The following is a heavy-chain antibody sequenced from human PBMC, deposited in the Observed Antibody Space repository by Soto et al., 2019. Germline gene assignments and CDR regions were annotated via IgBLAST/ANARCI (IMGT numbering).Heavy chain of an antibody. D-gene: IGHD3-22*01. CDR2: ISSSSSTI. CDR3: ARGFNYDSSGYLRPPLDY. Sequence: GGSLRLSCAASGFTFSSYIMNWVRQAPGKGLEWVSYISSSSSTIYYADSVKGRFTISRDNAKNSLYLQMNSLRDEDTAVYYCARGFNYDSSGYLRPPLDYWGQGTLVTVSS. CDR1: GFTFSSYI. V-gene: IGHV3-48*02. J-gene: IGHJ4*02.